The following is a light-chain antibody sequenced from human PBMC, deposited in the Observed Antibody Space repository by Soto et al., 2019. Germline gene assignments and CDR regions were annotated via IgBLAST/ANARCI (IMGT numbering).Light chain of an antibody. CDR3: LLSYSGGNWV. Sequence: QAVVTQEPSLTVSPGGTGTLTCGSNTGAVTSGHYPPWLQQRPGQAPWTLIYDTSNKPSWTPARFSGSLLGGKAALTLSGAQPEDEADDYCLLSYSGGNWVFGGGTKL. V-gene: IGLV7-46*01. CDR1: TGAVTSGHY. CDR2: DTS. J-gene: IGLJ3*02.